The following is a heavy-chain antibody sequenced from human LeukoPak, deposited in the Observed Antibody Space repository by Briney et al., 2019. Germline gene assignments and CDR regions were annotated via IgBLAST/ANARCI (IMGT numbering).Heavy chain of an antibody. CDR2: IYTSGST. J-gene: IGHJ5*02. Sequence: PSQTLSLTCTVSGGSISSGSYYWSWIRQPAGKGLEWIGRIYTSGSTNYNPSLKSRVTISVDTSKNQFSLKLSSVTAADTAVYYCARETFLADDILTGLVVWGTWFDPWGQGTLVTVSS. V-gene: IGHV4-61*02. D-gene: IGHD3-9*01. CDR1: GGSISSGSYY. CDR3: ARETFLADDILTGLVVWGTWFDP.